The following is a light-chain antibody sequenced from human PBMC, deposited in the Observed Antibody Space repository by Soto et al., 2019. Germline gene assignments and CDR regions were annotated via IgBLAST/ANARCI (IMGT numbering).Light chain of an antibody. V-gene: IGLV2-14*03. CDR1: SSDVGAYNF. J-gene: IGLJ2*01. CDR3: SSYTTTYSVV. Sequence: QSALTQPASVSGSPGQSITISCTGTSSDVGAYNFVSWYQHHPGKAPKVVIYDVTNRPSGVSSRFSGSKSGDTASLTISGLQAEDEADYYCSSYTTTYSVVFGGGTTLTVL. CDR2: DVT.